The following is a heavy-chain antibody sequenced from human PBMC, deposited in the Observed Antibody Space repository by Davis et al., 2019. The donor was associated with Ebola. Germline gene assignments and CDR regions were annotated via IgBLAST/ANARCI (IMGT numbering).Heavy chain of an antibody. V-gene: IGHV3-30-3*02. CDR2: ISYDGSNK. D-gene: IGHD2-2*01. CDR1: GFTFSSYA. Sequence: GESLKISCAASGFTFSSYAMHWVRQAPGKGLEWVAVISYDGSNKYYADSVKGRFTISRDNSKNTLYLQMNSLRAEDTAVYYCAKCIVVPAAISPRWVYYYMDVWGKGTTVTVSS. CDR3: AKCIVVPAAISPRWVYYYMDV. J-gene: IGHJ6*03.